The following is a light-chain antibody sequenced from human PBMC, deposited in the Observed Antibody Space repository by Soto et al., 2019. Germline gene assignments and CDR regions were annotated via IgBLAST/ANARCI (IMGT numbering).Light chain of an antibody. J-gene: IGLJ1*01. CDR1: SSDVGRFNF. CDR3: SSYTTRSTYV. V-gene: IGLV2-14*01. CDR2: EVT. Sequence: QSALTQPASVSGSPGQSITISCTGTSSDVGRFNFVSWFQQHPGKAPKLLIYEVTKRPSGVSNRFSGSKSGNTASLTISGLQTEDEADYYCSSYTTRSTYVFXTGTKVTVL.